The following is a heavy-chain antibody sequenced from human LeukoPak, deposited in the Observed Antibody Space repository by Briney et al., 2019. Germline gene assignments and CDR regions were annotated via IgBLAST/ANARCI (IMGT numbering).Heavy chain of an antibody. CDR2: INPNSGGT. CDR3: ATVEQWLVRDVPFDY. V-gene: IGHV1/OR15-1*04. Sequence: ASVKVSCKASGYIFTDYYMHWVRQAPGQELGWMGRINPNSGGTNYAQKFQGRVTMTRDTSISTAYMELSSLRSEDTAVYYCATVEQWLVRDVPFDYWGQGTLVTVSS. D-gene: IGHD6-19*01. CDR1: GYIFTDYY. J-gene: IGHJ4*02.